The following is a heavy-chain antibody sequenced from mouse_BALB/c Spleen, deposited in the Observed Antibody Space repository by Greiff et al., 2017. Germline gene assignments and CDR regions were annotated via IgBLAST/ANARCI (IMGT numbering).Heavy chain of an antibody. CDR3: TRGDYARERDY. V-gene: IGHV5-6-4*01. J-gene: IGHJ4*01. D-gene: IGHD1-1*01. CDR1: GFTFSSYT. CDR2: ISSGGSYT. Sequence: EVMLVESGGGLVKPGGSLKLSCAASGFTFSSYTMSWVRQTPEKRLEWVATISSGGSYTYYPDSVKGRFTISRDNAKNTLYLQMSSLKSEDTAMYYCTRGDYARERDYWGQGTSVTVSS.